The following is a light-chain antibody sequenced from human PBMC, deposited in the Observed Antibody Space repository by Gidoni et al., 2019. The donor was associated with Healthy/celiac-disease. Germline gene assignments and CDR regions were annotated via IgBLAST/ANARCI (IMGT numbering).Light chain of an antibody. V-gene: IGKV3-11*01. CDR2: DAS. Sequence: EIGLTQSPATLSLSPGERPTLSCRASQSVSSYLAWYQQKPGQAPRLLIYDASNRATGIPARFSGSGSGTDFTLTISSLEPEDFAVYYCQQRSNWPPLTFGGGTKVEIK. J-gene: IGKJ4*01. CDR3: QQRSNWPPLT. CDR1: QSVSSY.